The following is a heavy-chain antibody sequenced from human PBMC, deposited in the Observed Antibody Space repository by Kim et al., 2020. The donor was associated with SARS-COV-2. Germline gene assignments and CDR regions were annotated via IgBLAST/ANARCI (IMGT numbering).Heavy chain of an antibody. CDR1: GYNFTNYW. CDR3: ARLWRGSKYSSSGGLDV. V-gene: IGHV5-51*01. D-gene: IGHD6-6*01. J-gene: IGHJ6*02. CDR2: IYPADSDI. Sequence: GESLKISCEGSGYNFTNYWIGWVRRMPGKGLEWMGIIYPADSDIRYSLSFQGQVTISVDKSITTAYLQWRSLKASDTAMYYCARLWRGSKYSSSGGLDVWGQGTTVSVSS.